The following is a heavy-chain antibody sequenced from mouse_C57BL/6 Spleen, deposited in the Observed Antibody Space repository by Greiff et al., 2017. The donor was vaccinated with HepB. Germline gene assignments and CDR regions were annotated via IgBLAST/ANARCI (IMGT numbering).Heavy chain of an antibody. Sequence: VQLQQSGPELVKPGASVKISCKASGYAFSSSWMNWVKQRPGKGLEWIGRIYPGDGDTNYNGKFKGKATLTADKSSSTAYMQLSSLTSEAYAVYFCASWYFDVWVTGTTVTVSS. CDR2: IYPGDGDT. CDR3: ASWYFDV. J-gene: IGHJ1*03. CDR1: GYAFSSSW. V-gene: IGHV1-82*01.